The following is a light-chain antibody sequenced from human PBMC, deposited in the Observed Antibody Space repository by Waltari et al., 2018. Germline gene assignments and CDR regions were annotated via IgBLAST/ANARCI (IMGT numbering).Light chain of an antibody. CDR1: SSNLRRHS. V-gene: IGLV1-44*01. Sequence: QSVLLQPPSASGTPAQRVTISCSGSSSNLRRHSVNWYQQIPGTAPKLLIYDNDQRPAGVPDRFSGSKSGTSASLAISGLQSEDEADYYCAAWDTSLNGGVFGGGTKLTVL. CDR3: AAWDTSLNGGV. J-gene: IGLJ2*01. CDR2: DND.